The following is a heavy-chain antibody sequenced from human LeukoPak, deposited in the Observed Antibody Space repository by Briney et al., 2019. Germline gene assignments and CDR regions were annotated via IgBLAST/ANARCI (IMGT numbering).Heavy chain of an antibody. Sequence: SETLSLTCTVSGGSVGSSPYYWAWVRQPPGRELDWIGSVSYSGRPSYTPSLESRVTISVDTSKNQFFLKFNSVTAADTAVYYCARVGDYSSSWYDLLYFDSWGPETLVTVSS. CDR3: ARVGDYSSSWYDLLYFDS. J-gene: IGHJ4*02. D-gene: IGHD6-13*01. CDR1: GGSVGSSPYY. V-gene: IGHV4-39*07. CDR2: VSYSGRP.